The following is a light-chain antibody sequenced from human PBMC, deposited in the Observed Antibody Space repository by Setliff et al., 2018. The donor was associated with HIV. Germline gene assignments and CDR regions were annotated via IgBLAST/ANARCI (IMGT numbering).Light chain of an antibody. CDR3: SSYTTSSTPYV. CDR2: EVS. CDR1: SSDVGGYNY. J-gene: IGLJ1*01. V-gene: IGLV2-14*01. Sequence: QSVLTQPASVSGSPGQSITISCTGTSSDVGGYNYVSWYQQHPGKAPKLMIYEVSNRPSGVSNRFSGSKSGNTASLTISGLQAEDEADYYCSSYTTSSTPYVFRTGTKVTVL.